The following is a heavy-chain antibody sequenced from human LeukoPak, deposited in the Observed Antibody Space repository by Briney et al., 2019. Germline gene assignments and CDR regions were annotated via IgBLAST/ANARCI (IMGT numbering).Heavy chain of an antibody. CDR3: ARGPHYALGIYFDY. CDR2: IYTSGST. J-gene: IGHJ4*02. CDR1: GGSISSYY. V-gene: IGHV4-4*07. Sequence: SQTLSLTCTVSGGSISSYYWSWIRQPAGKGLEWIGRIYTSGSTNYNPSLKSRVTMSVDTSKNQFSLKLSSVTAADTAVYYCARGPHYALGIYFDYWGQGTLVTVSS. D-gene: IGHD7-27*01.